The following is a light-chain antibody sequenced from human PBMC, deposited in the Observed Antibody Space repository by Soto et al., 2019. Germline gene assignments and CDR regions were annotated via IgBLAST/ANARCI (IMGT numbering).Light chain of an antibody. CDR3: QQRINWPLT. CDR1: QSVSSY. CDR2: DAS. V-gene: IGKV3-11*01. J-gene: IGKJ4*01. Sequence: EIVLTQSPPTLSLSPGESATLSCRASQSVSSYFSWYQQKPGQAPRLVIYDASNRATGIPPRFSGSGSGTDFTLIIDSLEPEDFAVYYCQQRINWPLTFGGGTKVDIK.